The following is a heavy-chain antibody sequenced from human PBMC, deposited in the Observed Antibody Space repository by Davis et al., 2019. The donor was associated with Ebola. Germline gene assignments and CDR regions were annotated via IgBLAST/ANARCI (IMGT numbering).Heavy chain of an antibody. J-gene: IGHJ4*02. CDR2: ISGSGGTT. CDR3: VKGIGGWSDGMDY. D-gene: IGHD2-15*01. CDR1: GFTFSSHA. V-gene: IGHV3-23*01. Sequence: GESLKISCAASGFTFSSHAMTWVRQAPRQGLAWVSSISGSGGTTTYADSVKGRFTISRDNSKNTVYLQMNSLSAEDTAVYYCVKGIGGWSDGMDYWGQGTLVTVSS.